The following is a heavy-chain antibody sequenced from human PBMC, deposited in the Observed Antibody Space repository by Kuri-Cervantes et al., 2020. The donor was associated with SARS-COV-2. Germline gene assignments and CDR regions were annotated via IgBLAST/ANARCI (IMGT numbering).Heavy chain of an antibody. J-gene: IGHJ5*02. CDR2: ISGSGGST. V-gene: IGHV3-23*01. CDR1: GFTFSSYA. CDR3: AKDRDGDGGNGWFDP. Sequence: LSLTCAASGFTFSSYAMSWVRQAPGKGLEWVSAISGSGGSTYYADSVKGRFTISRDNSKNTLYLQMNSLRAEDTAVYYCAKDRDGDGGNGWFDPWGQGTLVTVSS. D-gene: IGHD4-23*01.